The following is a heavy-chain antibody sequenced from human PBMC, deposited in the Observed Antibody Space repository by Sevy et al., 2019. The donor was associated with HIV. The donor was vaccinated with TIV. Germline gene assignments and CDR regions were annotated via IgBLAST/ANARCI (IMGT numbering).Heavy chain of an antibody. CDR3: ARAQQATMLVVIGGLYFDF. J-gene: IGHJ4*02. V-gene: IGHV3-7*01. CDR2: PKQDMSEK. CDR1: GFTFSSYW. D-gene: IGHD3-22*01. Sequence: GGSLRLSCAASGFTFSSYWMTWVRRAPGKGLEWVANPKQDMSEKDYADSVKGRFTISRDNARNSLYLQMESLRAEDTAVYYCARAQQATMLVVIGGLYFDFWGQGTLVTVSS.